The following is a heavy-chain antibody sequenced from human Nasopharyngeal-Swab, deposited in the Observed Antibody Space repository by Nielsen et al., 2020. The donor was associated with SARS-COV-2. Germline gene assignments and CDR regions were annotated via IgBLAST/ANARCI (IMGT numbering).Heavy chain of an antibody. CDR3: TRGGCSSTSCYEIDY. J-gene: IGHJ4*02. V-gene: IGHV4-61*02. CDR2: IYTSGST. D-gene: IGHD2-2*01. Sequence: RQAPGKGLEWIGRIYTSGSTNYNPSLKSRVTISVDTSKNQFSLKLSSVTAADTAVYCCTRGGCSSTSCYEIDYWGQGTLVTVSS.